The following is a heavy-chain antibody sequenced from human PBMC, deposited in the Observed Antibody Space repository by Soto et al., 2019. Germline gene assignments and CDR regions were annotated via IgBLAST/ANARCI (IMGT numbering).Heavy chain of an antibody. J-gene: IGHJ4*02. CDR2: IYHSGST. CDR1: SGSISSSNW. CDR3: ASMPITMVRGVIIRPYYFDY. D-gene: IGHD3-10*01. V-gene: IGHV4-4*02. Sequence: PSETLSLTCAVSSGSISSSNWWSWVRQPPGKGLEWIGEIYHSGSTNYNPSLKSRVTISVDKSKNQFSLKLSSVTAADTAVYYCASMPITMVRGVIIRPYYFDYWGQGTLVTVSS.